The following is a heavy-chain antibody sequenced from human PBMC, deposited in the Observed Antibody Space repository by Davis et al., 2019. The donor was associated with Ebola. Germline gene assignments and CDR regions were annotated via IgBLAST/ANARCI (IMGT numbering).Heavy chain of an antibody. J-gene: IGHJ4*02. D-gene: IGHD6-6*01. V-gene: IGHV4-59*08. CDR3: ARHTHEYSSFGY. CDR2: IYYSGST. CDR1: VITFSSYA. Sequence: GSLRLSCTDSVITFSSYAMTWVRQAPGKGLEWIGYIYYSGSTNYNPSLKSRVTISVDTSKNQFSLKLSSVTAADTAVYYCARHTHEYSSFGYWGQGTLVTVSS.